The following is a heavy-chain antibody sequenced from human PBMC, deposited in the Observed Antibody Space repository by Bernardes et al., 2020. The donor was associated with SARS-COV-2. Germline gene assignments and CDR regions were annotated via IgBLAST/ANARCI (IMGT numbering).Heavy chain of an antibody. CDR3: ARDLIAAAGTLSYFDY. V-gene: IGHV1-2*02. Sequence: ASVKVSCKASGYTFTGYYMHWVRQAPGQGLEWMGWINPNSGGTNYAQKFQGRVTMTRDTSISTAYMELSRLRSDDTAVYYCARDLIAAAGTLSYFDYWGQGTLVTVSS. D-gene: IGHD6-13*01. CDR1: GYTFTGYY. CDR2: INPNSGGT. J-gene: IGHJ4*02.